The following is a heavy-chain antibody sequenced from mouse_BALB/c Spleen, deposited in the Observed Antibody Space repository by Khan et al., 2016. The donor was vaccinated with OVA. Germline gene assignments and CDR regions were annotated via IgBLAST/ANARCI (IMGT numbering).Heavy chain of an antibody. J-gene: IGHJ2*01. CDR3: ARTHER. Sequence: QGQREENGAELARPGASVKMSCKASGYTFTSYTMHWVKQRPGQGLEWIGYINPSSGYTKYNQKFKDKATLTADKSSSTAYMQLSSLTSEDSAVYYCARTHERWGQGTTLTVSS. V-gene: IGHV1-4*01. CDR1: GYTFTSYT. CDR2: INPSSGYT.